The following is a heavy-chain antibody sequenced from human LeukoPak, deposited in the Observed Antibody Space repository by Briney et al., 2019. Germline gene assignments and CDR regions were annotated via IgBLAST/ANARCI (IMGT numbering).Heavy chain of an antibody. D-gene: IGHD2-2*02. CDR1: GGSISSGSDY. CDR2: MHYSGST. CDR3: ARLGYCSSTSCYMPN. Sequence: SETLSLTCTVSGGSISSGSDYWGWIRQPPGKGLEWIGSMHYSGSTDYNPSLKSRVAMSIDTSKNQFSLKLRFVTAADTAVYHCARLGYCSSTSCYMPNWGQGTLVTVSS. V-gene: IGHV4-39*01. J-gene: IGHJ4*02.